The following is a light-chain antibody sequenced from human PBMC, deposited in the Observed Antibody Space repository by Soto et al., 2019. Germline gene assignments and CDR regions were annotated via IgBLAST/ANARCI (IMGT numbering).Light chain of an antibody. CDR2: EVS. J-gene: IGLJ1*01. Sequence: QSALTQPPYASGSPGQSVTISCTGTSSDVGGYNYVSWYQQHPGKAPKLLIYEVSKRPSGVPDRFSGSKSGNTASLTVSGLHAEDEADYFGSSYAGSSYVFGTGTKLTVL. CDR1: SSDVGGYNY. V-gene: IGLV2-8*01. CDR3: SSYAGSSYV.